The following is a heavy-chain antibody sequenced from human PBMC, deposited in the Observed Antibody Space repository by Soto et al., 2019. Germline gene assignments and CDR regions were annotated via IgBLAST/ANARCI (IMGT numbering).Heavy chain of an antibody. D-gene: IGHD6-25*01. V-gene: IGHV3-53*01. CDR3: ARSAALSWFDP. J-gene: IGHJ5*02. CDR1: GFTVSSNY. CDR2: IYSGGST. Sequence: GSLRLSCAASGFTVSSNYMSWVRQAPGKGLEWVSVIYSGGSTYYADSVKGRFTISRDNSKNTLYLQMNSLRAEDTAVYYCARSAALSWFDPWGQGTLVTVSS.